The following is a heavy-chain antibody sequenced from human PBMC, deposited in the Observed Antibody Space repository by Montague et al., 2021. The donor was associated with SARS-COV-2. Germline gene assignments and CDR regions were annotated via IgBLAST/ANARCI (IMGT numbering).Heavy chain of an antibody. CDR3: ARGARQGYGFRLGSFDY. CDR1: GGSFSGHY. D-gene: IGHD3-10*01. CDR2: INHSGST. V-gene: IGHV4-34*01. J-gene: IGHJ4*02. Sequence: SETLSLTCAVYGGSFSGHYRNWIRQPPGKGLEWIGEINHSGSTNNNPSLKSRVTMSVDTSKNQFSLKLSSMTAAGTAVYYCARGARQGYGFRLGSFDYWGQGTLVTVSS.